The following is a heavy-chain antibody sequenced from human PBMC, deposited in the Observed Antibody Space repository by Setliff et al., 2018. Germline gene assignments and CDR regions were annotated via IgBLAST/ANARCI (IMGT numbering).Heavy chain of an antibody. D-gene: IGHD5-18*01. Sequence: KTSETLSLTCAVSGYSISSDYYWGWIRQPPGKGLEWIGSMYHSGSTYYNPSLKSRVTMSVDTSKNQFSLKLSSVTAADTAVYYCARETTAWGYVDTAMVTFIDQWGQGTLVTVSS. J-gene: IGHJ4*02. V-gene: IGHV4-38-2*02. CDR2: MYHSGST. CDR3: ARETTAWGYVDTAMVTFIDQ. CDR1: GYSISSDYY.